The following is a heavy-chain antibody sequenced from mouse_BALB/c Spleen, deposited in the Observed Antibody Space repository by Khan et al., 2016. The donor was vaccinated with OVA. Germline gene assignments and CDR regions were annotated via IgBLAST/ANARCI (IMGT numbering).Heavy chain of an antibody. Sequence: QVQLQQSGPELVKPGTSVKMSCKASGYTFTDYVISWVKQRTGQGLEWIGEIYPGSGSTYYNGKFKGKATLTADKPSNTAYMQLSSLTSEDSAVYFCARSYDGAWFAYWGQGTLVTVSA. CDR2: IYPGSGST. D-gene: IGHD1-1*01. CDR1: GYTFTDYV. V-gene: IGHV1-81*01. CDR3: ARSYDGAWFAY. J-gene: IGHJ3*01.